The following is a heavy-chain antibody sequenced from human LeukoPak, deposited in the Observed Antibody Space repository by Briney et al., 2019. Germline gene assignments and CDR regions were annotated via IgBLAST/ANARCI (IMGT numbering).Heavy chain of an antibody. CDR1: GFTFSGSA. J-gene: IGHJ4*02. CDR2: IRSKANSYAT. D-gene: IGHD3-22*01. CDR3: TRLAYYYDSSGYYYVSYFDY. V-gene: IGHV3-73*01. Sequence: PGGSLRLSCAASGFTFSGSAMHWVRQASGKGLEWVGRIRSKANSYATAYAASVKGRFTISRDDSKNTAYLQMNSLKTEDTAVYYCTRLAYYYDSSGYYYVSYFDYWGQGTRVTVSS.